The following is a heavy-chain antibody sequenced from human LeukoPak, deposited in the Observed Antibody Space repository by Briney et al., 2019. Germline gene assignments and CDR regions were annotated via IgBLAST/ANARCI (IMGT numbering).Heavy chain of an antibody. CDR2: IKQDGSEK. D-gene: IGHD1-20*01. CDR3: ARDPANLNDPEMGYDYFDY. Sequence: GGSLRLSCAASGFTFSSYWMSWVRQAPGKGLEWVANIKQDGSEKYYVDSVKGRFTISRDNAKNSLYLQMNSLRAEDTAVYYCARDPANLNDPEMGYDYFDYWGQGTLVTVSS. J-gene: IGHJ4*02. CDR1: GFTFSSYW. V-gene: IGHV3-7*01.